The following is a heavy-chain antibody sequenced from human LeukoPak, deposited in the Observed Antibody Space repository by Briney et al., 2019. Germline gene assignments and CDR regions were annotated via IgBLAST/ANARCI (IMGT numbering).Heavy chain of an antibody. Sequence: SETLSLTCTVSGGPVTSGFYYWSWIRQPPGKGLEWIGYIYYSGNTNYNPSLKSRVTISVDTSKNQFSLKLSSVTAADTAVYYCARAPRYCSSTSCYGDYWGQGTLVTVSS. CDR1: GGPVTSGFYY. J-gene: IGHJ4*02. CDR3: ARAPRYCSSTSCYGDY. D-gene: IGHD2-2*01. V-gene: IGHV4-61*01. CDR2: IYYSGNT.